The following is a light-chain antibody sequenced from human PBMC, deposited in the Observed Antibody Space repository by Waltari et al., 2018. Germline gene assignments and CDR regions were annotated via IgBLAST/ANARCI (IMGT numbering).Light chain of an antibody. Sequence: DIVMTQSPDALAVSLGERAAISCTSSESVVFNSNNKNYIAWYQKKPGQPPKLLIYGASTRDAGVPDRFSGSGSETDFTLTISSLQPEDVAVYYCQQYHSVPFTFGGGTKVEIQ. J-gene: IGKJ4*01. V-gene: IGKV4-1*01. CDR3: QQYHSVPFT. CDR2: GAS. CDR1: ESVVFNSNNKNY.